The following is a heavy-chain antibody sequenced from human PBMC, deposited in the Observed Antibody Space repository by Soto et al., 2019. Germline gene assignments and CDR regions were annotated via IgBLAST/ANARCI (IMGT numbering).Heavy chain of an antibody. CDR3: ARGHGDYYDSSGYYTGAY. CDR1: GYTFTSYY. CDR2: INPSGGST. J-gene: IGHJ4*02. D-gene: IGHD3-22*01. Sequence: ASVKVSCKASGYTFTSYYMHWVRQAPGQGLEWMGIINPSGGSTSYAQKFQGRVTMTRDTSTSTVYMELSSLRSEDTAVYYCARGHGDYYDSSGYYTGAYWGQGTLVTVSS. V-gene: IGHV1-46*01.